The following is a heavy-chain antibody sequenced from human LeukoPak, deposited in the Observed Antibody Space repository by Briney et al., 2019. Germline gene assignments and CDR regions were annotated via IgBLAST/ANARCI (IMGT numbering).Heavy chain of an antibody. CDR2: IIPIFGTA. CDR3: ARAQQLWLLDY. D-gene: IGHD5-18*01. V-gene: IGHV1-69*13. Sequence: GASVKVSCKASGGTFSSYAISWVRQAPGQGLEWMGGIIPIFGTANYAKKFQGRVTITADESTSAAYMELSSLRSEDTAVYYCARAQQLWLLDYWGQGTLVTVSS. J-gene: IGHJ4*02. CDR1: GGTFSSYA.